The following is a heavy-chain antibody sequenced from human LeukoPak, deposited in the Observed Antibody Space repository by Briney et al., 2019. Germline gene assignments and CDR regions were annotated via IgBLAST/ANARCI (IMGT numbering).Heavy chain of an antibody. Sequence: ASVKVSCKASGYTFTSYDMHWVRQAPGQGLEWMLIINPSGDSTSYAQKFQGRVTMTRDTSTSTVYMELSMLRSEDTAVYYCASVLYCGADCYSGRYFFDYWGQGTLVTVSS. V-gene: IGHV1-46*01. CDR3: ASVLYCGADCYSGRYFFDY. CDR2: INPSGDST. J-gene: IGHJ4*02. CDR1: GYTFTSYD. D-gene: IGHD2-21*02.